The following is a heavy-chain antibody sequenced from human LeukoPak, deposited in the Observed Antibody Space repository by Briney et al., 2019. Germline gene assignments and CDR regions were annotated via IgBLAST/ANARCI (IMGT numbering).Heavy chain of an antibody. CDR2: IRSKAYGGTI. CDR3: TRGRMDLDY. Sequence: PGGSLRLSCTASGFPFGDYAMSWFRQAPGKGLEWVGFIRSKAYGGTIEYAASVKGRFTFSRDDSKSIAYLQLNSLKTEDTAVYYCTRGRMDLDYWGQGTLVTVSS. J-gene: IGHJ4*02. D-gene: IGHD2-2*03. CDR1: GFPFGDYA. V-gene: IGHV3-49*03.